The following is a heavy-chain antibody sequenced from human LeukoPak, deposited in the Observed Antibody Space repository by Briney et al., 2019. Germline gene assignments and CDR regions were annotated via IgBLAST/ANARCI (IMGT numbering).Heavy chain of an antibody. Sequence: ASVKVSCKASGGTFSSYAISWVRQAPGQGLEWMGGIIPIFGTANYAQKFQGRVTITTDESTSTAYMELSSPRSEDTAVYYCARGGTLDGEVRTGYYYYYMDVWGKGTTVTVSS. D-gene: IGHD3/OR15-3a*01. J-gene: IGHJ6*03. CDR3: ARGGTLDGEVRTGYYYYYMDV. V-gene: IGHV1-69*05. CDR2: IIPIFGTA. CDR1: GGTFSSYA.